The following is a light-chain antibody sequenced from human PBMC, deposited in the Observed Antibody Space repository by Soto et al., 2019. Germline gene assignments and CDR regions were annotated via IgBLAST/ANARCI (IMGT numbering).Light chain of an antibody. V-gene: IGKV1-39*01. J-gene: IGKJ5*01. CDR2: GAS. Sequence: DIQMTQSPSSLSASVGDTVTITCRASQSISSYLNWYQQKPGKAPKLLIYGASSLQSGVPFRFSGSGSGTDFTLTISSLQPEDFATYYCQQSYSTPITFDQGTRLEIK. CDR3: QQSYSTPIT. CDR1: QSISSY.